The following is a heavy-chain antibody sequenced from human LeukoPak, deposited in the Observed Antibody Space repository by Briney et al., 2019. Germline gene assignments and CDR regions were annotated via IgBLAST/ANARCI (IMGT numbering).Heavy chain of an antibody. CDR3: ARAIAIAVAGSCWFDP. Sequence: SVKVSCKASGGPFSTYAISWVRQAPGQGPEWMGRIVPIHGLTHYAQKFQGRVTITADKLTNTVYMELSSLRSEDTAVYYCARAIAIAVAGSCWFDPWGQGTLVSVSS. J-gene: IGHJ5*02. V-gene: IGHV1-69*04. D-gene: IGHD6-19*01. CDR1: GGPFSTYA. CDR2: IVPIHGLT.